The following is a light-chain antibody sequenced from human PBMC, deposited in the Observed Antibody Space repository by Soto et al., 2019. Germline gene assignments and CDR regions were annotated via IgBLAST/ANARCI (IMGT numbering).Light chain of an antibody. CDR3: SSYTSSSTLV. CDR1: SSDVGGYNY. J-gene: IGLJ1*01. V-gene: IGLV2-14*01. Sequence: QSALTQPASVSGSPGQSITISCTGTSSDVGGYNYVSWYQQHPGKAPKLMIYEVSNRPSGVSNRFSGSQSGNTASLTISGLQAADEADYYCSSYTSSSTLVFGTGTKVTVL. CDR2: EVS.